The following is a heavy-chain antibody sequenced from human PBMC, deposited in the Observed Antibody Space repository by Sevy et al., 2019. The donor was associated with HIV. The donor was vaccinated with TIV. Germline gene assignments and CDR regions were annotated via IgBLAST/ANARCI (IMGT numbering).Heavy chain of an antibody. Sequence: GGSLRLSCAASGFTFSTYGMHWLRQAPGTGLEWVAVLSDDGGDKYYADSVKGRFTISRDNSKNTLYLQMNSLRAEETAVYYCAKDGQLAAAAYYFDHWGQGTLVTVSS. CDR2: LSDDGGDK. CDR3: AKDGQLAAAAYYFDH. D-gene: IGHD6-13*01. V-gene: IGHV3-30*18. CDR1: GFTFSTYG. J-gene: IGHJ4*02.